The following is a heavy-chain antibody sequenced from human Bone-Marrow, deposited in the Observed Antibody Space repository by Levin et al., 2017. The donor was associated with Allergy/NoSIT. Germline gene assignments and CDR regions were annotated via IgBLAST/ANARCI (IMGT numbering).Heavy chain of an antibody. V-gene: IGHV3-21*01. CDR2: ITSSSSYI. CDR1: GFTFSSYS. D-gene: IGHD5-12*01. Sequence: PVASVKVSCAASGFTFSSYSMNWVRQAPGKGLNWVSSITSSSSYIYYADSVKGRFTITRDNAKNSLYLQMNSLRAEDTAVYYCARGLEYSGLPWGQGTLVIVSS. J-gene: IGHJ5*02. CDR3: ARGLEYSGLP.